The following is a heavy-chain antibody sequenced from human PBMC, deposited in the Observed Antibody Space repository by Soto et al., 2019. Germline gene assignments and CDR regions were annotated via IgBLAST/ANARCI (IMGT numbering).Heavy chain of an antibody. V-gene: IGHV1-8*01. CDR2: MNPNTGNS. CDR1: GYTFTSYD. Sequence: ASVKVSCKASGYTFTSYDIYWVRQATGQGLEWMGWMNPNTGNSGYAQKFQGRVTMTSDTSISTAHMELSSLRSEDTAVYYCARRAETNGWNGFGADRYYFDFWGQGTLVTVSS. CDR3: ARRAETNGWNGFGADRYYFDF. J-gene: IGHJ4*02. D-gene: IGHD1-1*01.